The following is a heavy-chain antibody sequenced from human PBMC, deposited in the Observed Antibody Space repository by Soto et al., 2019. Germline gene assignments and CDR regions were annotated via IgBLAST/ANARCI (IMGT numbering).Heavy chain of an antibody. CDR1: GDSVSSNSAA. J-gene: IGHJ6*02. Sequence: PSQTLSLTCAISGDSVSSNSAAWNWIRQSPSRGLEWLGRTYYRSKWYNDYAVSVKSRITINPDTSKNQFSLQLNSVTPEDTAVYYCARGGYGTGSFSYYYYGRDVWGQGTTFTVS. D-gene: IGHD3-10*01. V-gene: IGHV6-1*01. CDR2: TYYRSKWYN. CDR3: ARGGYGTGSFSYYYYGRDV.